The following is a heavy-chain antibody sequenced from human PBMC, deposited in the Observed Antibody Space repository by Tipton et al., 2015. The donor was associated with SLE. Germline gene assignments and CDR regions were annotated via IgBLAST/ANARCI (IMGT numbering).Heavy chain of an antibody. J-gene: IGHJ6*04. CDR3: ARLHFIFAGIDV. D-gene: IGHD3-3*01. V-gene: IGHV4-39*07. CDR1: GDSITSDIYY. Sequence: TLSLTCFVSGDSITSDIYYWGWIRQPPGKGLEWIGSVYDSGTTHYNPSLKSRVTMSVDTSKTQFSLKLGSLTAADTAVYYCARLHFIFAGIDVWGKGTAVTVSS. CDR2: VYDSGTT.